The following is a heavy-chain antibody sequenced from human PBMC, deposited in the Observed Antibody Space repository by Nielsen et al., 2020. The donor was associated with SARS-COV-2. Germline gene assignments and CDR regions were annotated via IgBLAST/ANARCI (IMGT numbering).Heavy chain of an antibody. CDR2: INPSGGST. V-gene: IGHV1-46*01. CDR3: ARDRGDNIAVAGTGFDY. J-gene: IGHJ4*02. D-gene: IGHD6-19*01. CDR1: GYTFTSYY. Sequence: ASVKVSCKASGYTFTSYYMHWVRQAPGQGLEWMGIINPSGGSTSYAQKFQGRVTMTRDTSTSTVYMELSSLRSEDTAVYYCARDRGDNIAVAGTGFDYWGQGTLVTVSS.